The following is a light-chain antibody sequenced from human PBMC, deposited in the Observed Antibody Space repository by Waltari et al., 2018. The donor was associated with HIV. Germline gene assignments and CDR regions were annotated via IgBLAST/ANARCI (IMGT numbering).Light chain of an antibody. Sequence: QSVLTQPPSASGTPGQRVTISCSGSSANIGNTVYWYQQLPGTAPKFLIYRDNQRPSGVPDRFSGSRSGTSASLDVSGLRSEDEATYFCAAWDDILSGWVFGGGTKLTVL. CDR2: RDN. J-gene: IGLJ3*02. CDR3: AAWDDILSGWV. CDR1: SANIGNT. V-gene: IGLV1-47*01.